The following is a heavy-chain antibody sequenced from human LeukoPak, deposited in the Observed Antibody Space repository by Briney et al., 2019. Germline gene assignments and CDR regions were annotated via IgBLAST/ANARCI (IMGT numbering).Heavy chain of an antibody. J-gene: IGHJ4*02. D-gene: IGHD3-22*01. Sequence: ASETLSLTCTVSGGSISSGSYYWSWTRQPAGKGLEWIGHIYSSGSTNYNPSLKSRVTISLDASNNQFSLKLSSVTAADTAVYYCARGRTHYFDSSGYYYFDYWGQGTLVTVSS. CDR2: IYSSGST. CDR3: ARGRTHYFDSSGYYYFDY. V-gene: IGHV4-61*09. CDR1: GGSISSGSYY.